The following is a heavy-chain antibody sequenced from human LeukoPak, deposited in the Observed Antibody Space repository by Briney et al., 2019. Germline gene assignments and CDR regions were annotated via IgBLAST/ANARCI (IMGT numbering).Heavy chain of an antibody. V-gene: IGHV4-59*01. D-gene: IGHD3-22*01. CDR2: IYYSGST. J-gene: IGHJ4*02. CDR3: ARSRDYYDSRGYYSRFDY. Sequence: PSETLSLTCTVSGGSISSYYWSWIRQPPGKGLEWIGYIYYSGSTNYNPSLKSRVTISVDTSKNQFSLKLSSVTAADTAVYYCARSRDYYDSRGYYSRFDYWGQGTLVTVSS. CDR1: GGSISSYY.